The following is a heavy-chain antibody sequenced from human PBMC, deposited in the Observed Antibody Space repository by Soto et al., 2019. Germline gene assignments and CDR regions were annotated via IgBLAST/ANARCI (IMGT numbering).Heavy chain of an antibody. CDR2: IYPGDSDT. CDR1: GYSFTSYW. CDR3: ARHEPGYGDYDYYYGMDV. D-gene: IGHD4-17*01. J-gene: IGHJ6*02. V-gene: IGHV5-51*01. Sequence: GESLKISCKGSGYSFTSYWIGWVRQMPGKGLEWMGIIYPGDSDTRYSPSFQGQVTISADKSISTAYLQRSSLKASDTAMYYCARHEPGYGDYDYYYGMDVWGQGTTVT.